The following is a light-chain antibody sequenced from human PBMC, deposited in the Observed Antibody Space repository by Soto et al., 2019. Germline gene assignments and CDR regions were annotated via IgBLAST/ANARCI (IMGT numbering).Light chain of an antibody. V-gene: IGLV1-51*02. CDR2: ETN. J-gene: IGLJ2*01. CDR1: SSNIGKNY. CDR3: GTWDTSLTVVL. Sequence: QAVVTQPPSVSAASGQKVTISCSGSSSNIGKNYVSWYQQLPGTAPKLLIYETNKRPSGIPDRFSGSKSGTSATLGISGLQTGDEADYYCGTWDTSLTVVLFGGGTQLTVL.